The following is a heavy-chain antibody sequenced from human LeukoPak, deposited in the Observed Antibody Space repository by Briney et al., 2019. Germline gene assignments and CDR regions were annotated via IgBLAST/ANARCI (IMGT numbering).Heavy chain of an antibody. V-gene: IGHV3-23*01. J-gene: IGHJ4*02. CDR1: GFTVSVNY. D-gene: IGHD3-10*01. CDR2: ISSSGGST. Sequence: GGSLRLSCAAFGFTVSVNYMSWVRQAPGKGLQWVSGISSSGGSTYYADSVRGRFTISRDNSKSTLYLQMTSLRAEDTGVCYCAKKIDSGSYPLDYWGQGTLVTISS. CDR3: AKKIDSGSYPLDY.